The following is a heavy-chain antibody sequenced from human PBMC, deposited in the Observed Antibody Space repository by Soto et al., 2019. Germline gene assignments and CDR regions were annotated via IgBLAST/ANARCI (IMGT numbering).Heavy chain of an antibody. CDR1: GYSFTSYW. J-gene: IGHJ6*02. CDR3: ARLQYSSSWYSPHNYYYGMDV. Sequence: GESLKISCKGSGYSFTSYWIGWVRQMPGKGLEWMGIIYPGDSDTRYSPSFQGQVTISADKSISTAYLQWSSLKASDTAMYYCARLQYSSSWYSPHNYYYGMDVWGQGTTVTVSS. V-gene: IGHV5-51*01. CDR2: IYPGDSDT. D-gene: IGHD6-13*01.